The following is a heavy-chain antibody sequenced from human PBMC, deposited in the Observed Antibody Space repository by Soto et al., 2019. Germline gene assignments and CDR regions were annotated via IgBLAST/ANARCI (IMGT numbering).Heavy chain of an antibody. CDR2: IYYSWIT. Sequence: SETLSLTCTFSGGSIISSSHYWGWIRQPPGKGLEWIGSIYYSWITYYNLSLKIRVTISVDTSKNQFSLKLISVTATDTAVYYCARQEGHLWPPGAFDIWGQGTMVTVSS. V-gene: IGHV4-39*01. D-gene: IGHD5-18*01. J-gene: IGHJ3*02. CDR3: ARQEGHLWPPGAFDI. CDR1: GGSIISSSHY.